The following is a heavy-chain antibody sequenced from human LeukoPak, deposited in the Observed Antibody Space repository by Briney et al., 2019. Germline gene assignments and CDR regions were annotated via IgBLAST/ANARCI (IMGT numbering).Heavy chain of an antibody. CDR2: ISGSGGST. CDR1: GFTFSSYA. J-gene: IGHJ3*02. Sequence: GGSLRLSCAASGFTFSSYAMSWVRQAPGKGLEWVSAISGSGGSTYYADSVKGRFTISRDNSKNTLYLEMNSLRTEDTAMYYCVRERGPFDGFDIWGQGTMVTVSS. CDR3: VRERGPFDGFDI. V-gene: IGHV3-23*01.